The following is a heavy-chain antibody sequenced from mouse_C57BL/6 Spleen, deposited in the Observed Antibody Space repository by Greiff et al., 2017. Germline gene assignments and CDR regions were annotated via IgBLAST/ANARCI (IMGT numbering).Heavy chain of an antibody. V-gene: IGHV1-82*01. J-gene: IGHJ2*01. CDR1: GYAFSSSW. CDR2: IYPGDGDT. Sequence: VQLQQSGPELVKPGASVKISCKASGYAFSSSWMNWVKQRPGKGLEWIGRIYPGDGDTNYNGKFKGKATLTADKSSSTAYMQLSSLTSEDSAVYFCARGRNTVGYFDYWGQGTTLTVSS. D-gene: IGHD1-1*01. CDR3: ARGRNTVGYFDY.